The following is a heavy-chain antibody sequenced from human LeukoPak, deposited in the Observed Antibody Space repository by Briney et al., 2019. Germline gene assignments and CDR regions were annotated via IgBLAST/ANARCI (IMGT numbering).Heavy chain of an antibody. D-gene: IGHD3-10*01. CDR1: GYILTELS. CDR2: FDPEDGET. CDR3: ATLPRGFGELPPDY. J-gene: IGHJ4*02. V-gene: IGHV1-24*01. Sequence: EASVKVSCKVSGYILTELSMHWVRQAPGKGLEWMGGFDPEDGETIYAQKFQGRVTMTEDTSTDTAYMELSSLRSEDTAVYYCATLPRGFGELPPDYWGQGTLVTVSS.